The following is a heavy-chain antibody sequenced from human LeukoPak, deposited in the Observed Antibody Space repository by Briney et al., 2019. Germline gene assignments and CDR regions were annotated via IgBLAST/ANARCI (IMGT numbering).Heavy chain of an antibody. CDR1: GFTFSSYS. D-gene: IGHD5-18*01. CDR3: ARRGYTYAYDY. CDR2: ISSNGGNT. J-gene: IGHJ4*02. V-gene: IGHV3-64*01. Sequence: PGGSLRLSCAGSGFTFSSYSMHWVRQDPGKGLEYVSAISSNGGNTYYANSVKGRFTISRDNSKNTLYLQMGSLRAEDMAVYYCARRGYTYAYDYWGQGTLVTVSS.